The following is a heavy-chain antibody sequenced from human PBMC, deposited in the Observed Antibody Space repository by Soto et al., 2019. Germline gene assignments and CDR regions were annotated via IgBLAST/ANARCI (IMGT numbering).Heavy chain of an antibody. D-gene: IGHD3-9*01. CDR3: ARGDYDILTGYYKNYYGMDV. CDR1: GYRFTSYW. CDR2: IYPGDSDT. Sequence: GESLKISCKGSGYRFTSYWIGWVRQMPGKGLEWMGIIYPGDSDTRYSPSFQGQVTISADKSISTAYLQWSSLKASDTAMYYCARGDYDILTGYYKNYYGMDVWGQGTTVTVSS. V-gene: IGHV5-51*01. J-gene: IGHJ6*02.